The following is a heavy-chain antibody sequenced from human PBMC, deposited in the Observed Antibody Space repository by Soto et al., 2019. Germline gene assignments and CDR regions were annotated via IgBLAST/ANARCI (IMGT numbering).Heavy chain of an antibody. CDR2: IIPLFGKA. CDR1: GGSFSTLG. CDR3: ATAHNSGWYSFDY. Sequence: GASVKVSCKASGGSFSTLGINWVRQAPGQGLEWMGGIIPLFGKARYAETSQGRVTITADTSTGTAYMEVSSLRSDDTAVFYCATAHNSGWYSFDYWGPGTLVTVSS. J-gene: IGHJ4*02. V-gene: IGHV1-69*06. D-gene: IGHD6-19*01.